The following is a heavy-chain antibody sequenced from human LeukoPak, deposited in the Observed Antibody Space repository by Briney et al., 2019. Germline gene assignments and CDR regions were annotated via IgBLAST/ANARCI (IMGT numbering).Heavy chain of an antibody. Sequence: GGSLRLSCAASGFTFDDYGMSWVRQVPGKGLEWVSGIKWNGGSTGYGDSVKGRFTISRDNAKNSLYLQMNSLGHDDTAVYYCARDDGSYGADYWGQGTLVTVSS. CDR3: ARDDGSYGADY. CDR2: IKWNGGST. D-gene: IGHD3-16*01. V-gene: IGHV3-20*04. J-gene: IGHJ4*02. CDR1: GFTFDDYG.